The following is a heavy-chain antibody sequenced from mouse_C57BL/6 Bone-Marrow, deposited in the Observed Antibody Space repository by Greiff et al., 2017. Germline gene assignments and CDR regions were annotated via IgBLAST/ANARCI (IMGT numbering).Heavy chain of an antibody. CDR1: GYTFTSYW. J-gene: IGHJ4*01. V-gene: IGHV1-5*01. CDR2: IYPGNSDT. CDR3: TRLNPLITMDY. Sequence: EVQLQQSGTVLARPGASVKMSCKTSGYTFTSYWMHWVKQRPGRGLEWIGAIYPGNSDTSYNQKFKGKAKLTAVTSASTAYMEISSLTTEDSAVYHCTRLNPLITMDYWGQGTSVTVSS.